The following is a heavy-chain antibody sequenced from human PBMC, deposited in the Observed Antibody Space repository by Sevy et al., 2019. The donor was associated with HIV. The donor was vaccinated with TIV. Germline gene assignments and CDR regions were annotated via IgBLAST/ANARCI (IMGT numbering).Heavy chain of an antibody. J-gene: IGHJ4*02. CDR3: ARDFNPDDFWSGYPGY. D-gene: IGHD3-3*01. CDR1: GFTFSTYW. Sequence: GGSLRLSCAASGFTFSTYWMSWVRQAPGKGLEWVANINQDGSEKYYVDSVKGRFTISRDNAKRSLNLQMNSLRAEDTAVYYCARDFNPDDFWSGYPGYWGQGTLVTVSS. CDR2: INQDGSEK. V-gene: IGHV3-7*03.